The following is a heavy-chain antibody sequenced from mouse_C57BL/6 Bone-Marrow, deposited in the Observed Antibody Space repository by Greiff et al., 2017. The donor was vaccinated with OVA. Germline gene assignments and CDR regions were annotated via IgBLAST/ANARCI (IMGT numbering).Heavy chain of an antibody. Sequence: VQLQQSGAELARPGASVKLSCKASGYTFTSYGISWVKQSTGQGLEWIGEIYPRSGNTYYNEKFKGKATLTADKSSSTAYMELRSLTSEDSAVYCCARAPFYYYGSSLYYAMDYWGQGTSVTVSS. D-gene: IGHD1-1*01. CDR3: ARAPFYYYGSSLYYAMDY. CDR1: GYTFTSYG. CDR2: IYPRSGNT. V-gene: IGHV1-81*01. J-gene: IGHJ4*01.